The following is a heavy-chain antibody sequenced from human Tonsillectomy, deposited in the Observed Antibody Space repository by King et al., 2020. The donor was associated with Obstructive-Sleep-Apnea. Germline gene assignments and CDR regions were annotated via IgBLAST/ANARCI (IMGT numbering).Heavy chain of an antibody. D-gene: IGHD6-19*01. CDR1: GGSIISRSYY. CDR2: IYHSVST. V-gene: IGHV4-39*01. J-gene: IGHJ4*02. CDR3: ARMLGSSGWPSYFDY. Sequence: MQLQESRPGLVKPSETLCLTCTVSGGSIISRSYYLGWISEPSGKWLEWRGSIYHSVSTYYNPSNKSRVTISVDTSKNQFSRKLCSVTAADTAVNYCARMLGSSGWPSYFDYWGQGTLVTVSS.